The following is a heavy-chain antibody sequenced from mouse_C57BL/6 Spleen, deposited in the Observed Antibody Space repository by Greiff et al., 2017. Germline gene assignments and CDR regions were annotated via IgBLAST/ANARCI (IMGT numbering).Heavy chain of an antibody. J-gene: IGHJ4*01. CDR1: GFTFSDYG. D-gene: IGHD3-2*02. CDR3: ARRTQATMDY. V-gene: IGHV5-17*01. Sequence: EVMLVESGGGLVKPGGSLKLSCAASGFTFSDYGMPWVRQAPEKGLEWVAYISSGSSTNYSADTVKGRFTISRDNAKNTLFLQMTSLRSEDTAMYYCARRTQATMDYWGQGTSVTVSS. CDR2: ISSGSSTN.